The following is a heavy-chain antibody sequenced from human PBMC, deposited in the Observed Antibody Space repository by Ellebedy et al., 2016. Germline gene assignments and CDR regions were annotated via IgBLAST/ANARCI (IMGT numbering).Heavy chain of an antibody. CDR1: GYILTSYF. CDR2: IRPDGVST. D-gene: IGHD1-1*01. CDR3: ARDANEAFDL. J-gene: IGHJ4*02. Sequence: ASVKVSXKASGYILTSYFMHWVRQAPGQGLEWMGIIRPDGVSTVYAEKFQGRVTMTRDTSTGTFYMELSSLRSEDTALYYCARDANEAFDLWGQGTLVTVSS. V-gene: IGHV1-46*01.